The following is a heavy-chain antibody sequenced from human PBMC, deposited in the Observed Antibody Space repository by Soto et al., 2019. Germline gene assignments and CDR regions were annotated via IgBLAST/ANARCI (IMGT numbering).Heavy chain of an antibody. D-gene: IGHD3-3*01. Sequence: EVQLLESGGNLLQPGGSLRLSCAASGLTFSSYAMSWVRQAPGKGLEWVSGISGSGDSTYYPGAVKGRFTISGDNSKNTLYLQMYSLSVEDTVVYYCATDFKPYYGHNDFDYWGQGTLVTVSS. CDR2: ISGSGDST. CDR1: GLTFSSYA. J-gene: IGHJ4*02. V-gene: IGHV3-23*01. CDR3: ATDFKPYYGHNDFDY.